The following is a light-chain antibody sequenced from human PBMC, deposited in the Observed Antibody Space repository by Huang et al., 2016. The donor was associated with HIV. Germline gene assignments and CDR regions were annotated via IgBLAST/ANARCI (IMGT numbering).Light chain of an antibody. Sequence: EIVMTHSSDTRSVSPGERATLSCRASQSVSSNLAWYQQKPGQAPRLLIYGASTRATGIPDRVSGSGSGTEFTLTISSLQSEDFAVYYCQQYNNWPLTFGGGTKVEIK. CDR3: QQYNNWPLT. V-gene: IGKV3-15*01. CDR1: QSVSSN. CDR2: GAS. J-gene: IGKJ4*01.